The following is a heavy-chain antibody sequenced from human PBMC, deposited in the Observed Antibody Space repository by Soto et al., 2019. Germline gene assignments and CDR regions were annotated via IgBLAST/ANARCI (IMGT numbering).Heavy chain of an antibody. CDR3: ARGDGFNYYRDY. CDR1: GGSISSGGYS. Sequence: QLQLQESGSGLVKPSQTLSLTCAVSGGSISSGGYSWNWIRQPPGEGLEWIGYIYHSGTTYYNPSLKSRVTISVDRSKNQFSLKLSSVTAADTAVYYCARGDGFNYYRDYWGQGTLVTVSS. D-gene: IGHD3-16*01. CDR2: IYHSGTT. V-gene: IGHV4-30-2*01. J-gene: IGHJ4*02.